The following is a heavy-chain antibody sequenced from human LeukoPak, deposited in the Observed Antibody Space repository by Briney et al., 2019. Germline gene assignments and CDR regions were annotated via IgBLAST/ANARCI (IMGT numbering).Heavy chain of an antibody. CDR2: IRYDGSNK. CDR3: ARIPIVVITSGGY. CDR1: GFTFSSYG. J-gene: IGHJ4*02. V-gene: IGHV3-30*02. D-gene: IGHD3-22*01. Sequence: GGSLRLSCAASGFTFSSYGMHWVRQAPGKGLEWVAFIRYDGSNKYYADSVKGRFTISRDNSKNTLYLQMNSLRAEDTAVYYCARIPIVVITSGGYWGQGTLVTVSS.